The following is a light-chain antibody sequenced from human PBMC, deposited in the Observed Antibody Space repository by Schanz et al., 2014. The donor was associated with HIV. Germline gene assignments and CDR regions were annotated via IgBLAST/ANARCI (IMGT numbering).Light chain of an antibody. CDR3: NSYTSKNTPI. V-gene: IGLV2-14*02. Sequence: SVLTQPASVSGSPGQSITISCTGTSSDVGSYNLVSWYQQHPGKAPKLMIYEVSKRPSGVSWRFSGSKSGNTASLTISGLQAEDEADYYCNSYTSKNTPIFGGGTKLTVL. CDR2: EVS. J-gene: IGLJ2*01. CDR1: SSDVGSYNL.